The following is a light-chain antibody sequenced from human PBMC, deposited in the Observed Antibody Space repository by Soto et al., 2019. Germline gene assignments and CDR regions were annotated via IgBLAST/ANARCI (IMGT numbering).Light chain of an antibody. CDR1: QSLSGW. J-gene: IGKJ4*01. V-gene: IGKV1-5*03. CDR3: QQYHSYPLT. CDR2: QAS. Sequence: DIQMTQSPSTLSASVGDSVTITCRASQSLSGWLTRYQQKPGKAPKLLIYQASSLKSGVPSRFSGSGSGTEFTLTISSLQPDDFATYYCQQYHSYPLTFGGGTKVEIK.